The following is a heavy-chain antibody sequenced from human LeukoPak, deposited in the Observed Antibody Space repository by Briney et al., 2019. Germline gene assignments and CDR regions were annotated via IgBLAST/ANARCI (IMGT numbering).Heavy chain of an antibody. CDR3: ARGELQQSFESTYTNYYRYFYMDV. D-gene: IGHD6-13*01. J-gene: IGHJ6*03. CDR2: IFYSGST. Sequence: PSETLSLTCTVSGGSFRSISDYYWSWIRQPPGKGLESIGYIFYSGSTNYNPSLKSRVTISLDTSKNQFSLKLSSVTAADTAVYYCARGELQQSFESTYTNYYRYFYMDVWAKGTTVTVSS. CDR1: GGSFRSISDYY. V-gene: IGHV4-59*01.